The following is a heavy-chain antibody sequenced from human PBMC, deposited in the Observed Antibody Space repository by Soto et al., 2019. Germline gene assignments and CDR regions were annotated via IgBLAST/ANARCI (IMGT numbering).Heavy chain of an antibody. CDR3: ARVSKKYYYDSSGSSCDY. CDR1: GGTFSSYA. J-gene: IGHJ4*02. D-gene: IGHD3-22*01. CDR2: IIPIFGAA. Sequence: SVKLACKASGGTFSSYAISWVRQAPGQGLEWMGGIIPIFGAANYAQKFQGRVTITADESTSTAYMELSSLRSEDTAVYYCARVSKKYYYDSSGSSCDYWGQGTLVTVS. V-gene: IGHV1-69*13.